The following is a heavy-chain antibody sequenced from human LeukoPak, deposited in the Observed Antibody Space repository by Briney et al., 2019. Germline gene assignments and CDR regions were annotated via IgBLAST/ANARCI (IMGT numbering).Heavy chain of an antibody. D-gene: IGHD3-22*01. CDR3: ARVRNYYDSSPLGY. Sequence: SVKVSCKASGGTFSSYAISWVRQAPGQGLEWMGRIIPILGIANYAQKFQGRVTITADKSTSTAYMELSSLRSEDTAVYYCARVRNYYDSSPLGYWGQGTLVTVSS. V-gene: IGHV1-69*04. CDR1: GGTFSSYA. CDR2: IIPILGIA. J-gene: IGHJ4*02.